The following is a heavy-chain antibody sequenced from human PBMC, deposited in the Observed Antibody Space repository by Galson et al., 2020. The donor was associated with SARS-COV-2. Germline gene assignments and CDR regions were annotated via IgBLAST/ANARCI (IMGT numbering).Heavy chain of an antibody. CDR3: VRDYNDGTGRFDY. CDR2: ITYDGREK. J-gene: IGHJ4*02. D-gene: IGHD3-22*01. Sequence: GGSLRLSCEASTFTLSSFAMHWVRQAPGKGLEWVARITYDGREKNYADSVQGRFTISRDNAKNRLYLQMNSLRAEDTAIYYCVRDYNDGTGRFDYWGQGSLVTVSS. CDR1: TFTLSSFA. V-gene: IGHV3-30*01.